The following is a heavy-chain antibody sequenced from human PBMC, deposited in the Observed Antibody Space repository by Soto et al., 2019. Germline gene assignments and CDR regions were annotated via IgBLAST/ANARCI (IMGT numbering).Heavy chain of an antibody. CDR3: ARARSVVVTAIPYFDY. D-gene: IGHD2-21*02. V-gene: IGHV4-31*03. Sequence: TLSLTCTVSGGSISSGGYYWSWIRQHPGKGLEWIGYIYYSGSTYYNPSLKSRVTISVDTSENQFSLKLSPVTAADTAVYYCARARSVVVTAIPYFDYWGQGTLVTVSS. CDR1: GGSISSGGYY. J-gene: IGHJ4*02. CDR2: IYYSGST.